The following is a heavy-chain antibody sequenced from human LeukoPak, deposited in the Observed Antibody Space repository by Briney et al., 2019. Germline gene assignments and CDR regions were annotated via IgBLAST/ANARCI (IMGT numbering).Heavy chain of an antibody. Sequence: ASVKVSCKASGGTFSSYAISWVRQAPGQGLEWMGGIIPIFGTANYAQKFQGRVTITTDESTSTAYMELSSLRSEDTAVYYCARGDEIVGATDYWGQGTLVTVSS. CDR3: ARGDEIVGATDY. V-gene: IGHV1-69*05. J-gene: IGHJ4*02. CDR1: GGTFSSYA. D-gene: IGHD1-26*01. CDR2: IIPIFGTA.